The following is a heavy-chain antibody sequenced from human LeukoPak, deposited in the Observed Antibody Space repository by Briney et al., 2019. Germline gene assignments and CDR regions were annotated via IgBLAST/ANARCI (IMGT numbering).Heavy chain of an antibody. CDR2: IKQDGSEK. CDR3: AKDDSSGYYYPHFEY. Sequence: GGSLRLSCAASGFTFSSYWMSWVRQAPGKGLEWVANIKQDGSEKYYVDSVKGRFTISRDNAKNSLYLQMNSLRAEDTAVYYCAKDDSSGYYYPHFEYWGQGTLVTVSS. V-gene: IGHV3-7*03. D-gene: IGHD3-22*01. J-gene: IGHJ4*02. CDR1: GFTFSSYW.